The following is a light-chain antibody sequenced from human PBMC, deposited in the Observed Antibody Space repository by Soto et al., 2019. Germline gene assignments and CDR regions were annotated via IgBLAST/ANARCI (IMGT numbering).Light chain of an antibody. CDR1: SSNIGNNF. CDR2: DNN. V-gene: IGLV1-51*01. Sequence: QSVLTHPPSVSAAPGQQVTISCSGSSSNIGNNFVSWYQHLPGTAPKLLIYDNNKRHSGIPDRFSGTKSGTSATLGITGLQTGDEAHYYCATWDSSLIAGVFGGGTKLTVL. CDR3: ATWDSSLIAGV. J-gene: IGLJ2*01.